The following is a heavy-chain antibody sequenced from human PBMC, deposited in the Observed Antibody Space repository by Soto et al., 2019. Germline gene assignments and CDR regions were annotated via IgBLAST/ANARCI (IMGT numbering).Heavy chain of an antibody. CDR2: IKEDGTEQ. J-gene: IGHJ4*02. V-gene: IGHV3-7*04. CDR1: GFTFSSYW. D-gene: IGHD3-22*01. Sequence: EVQLVESGGGLVQPGGSRRLSCAASGFTFSSYWMSWVRQRPGQGLEWVANIKEDGTEQYYADPVKGRLIISRDNAKNSLHRQMNTVRAEDTAFYYCAGDVPLYASKRYWDSWGEGTRVTASS. CDR3: AGDVPLYASKRYWDS.